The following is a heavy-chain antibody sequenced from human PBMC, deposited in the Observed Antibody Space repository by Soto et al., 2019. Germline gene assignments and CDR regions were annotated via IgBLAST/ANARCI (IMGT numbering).Heavy chain of an antibody. J-gene: IGHJ4*02. CDR1: GGSISSGGYY. CDR3: ARGGRSDFWSGYYKGFDY. Sequence: PSETLSLTCTVSGGSISSGGYYWSWIRQHPGKGLEWIGYIYYSGSTYYNPSLKSRVTISVDTSKNQFPLKLSSVTAADTAVYYCARGGRSDFWSGYYKGFDYWGQGTLVTVSS. CDR2: IYYSGST. V-gene: IGHV4-31*03. D-gene: IGHD3-3*01.